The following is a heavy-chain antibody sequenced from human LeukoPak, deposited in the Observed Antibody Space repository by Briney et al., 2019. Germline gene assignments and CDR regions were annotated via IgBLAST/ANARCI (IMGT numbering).Heavy chain of an antibody. CDR1: GFTFSSYA. Sequence: GSLRLSCAASGFTFSSYAMSWVRQAPGKGLEWVSAISGSGCSTYYADSVKGRFTISRDNSKNTLYLQMNSLRAEDTAVYYCAKDMLDSSGYYHPIFDYWGQGPLVTVSS. CDR2: ISGSGCST. J-gene: IGHJ4*02. CDR3: AKDMLDSSGYYHPIFDY. V-gene: IGHV3-23*01. D-gene: IGHD3-22*01.